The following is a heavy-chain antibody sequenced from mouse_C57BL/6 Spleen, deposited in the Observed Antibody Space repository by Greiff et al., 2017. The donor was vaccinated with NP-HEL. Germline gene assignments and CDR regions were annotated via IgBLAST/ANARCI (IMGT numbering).Heavy chain of an antibody. Sequence: VQLQQSGAELVRPGTSVKMSCKASGYTFTNYWIGWAKQRPGHGLEWIGDIYPGGGYTNYNEKFKGKATLTADKSSSTAYMQLSSLTSEDSAIYYCADYYCGRHFAYWGQGTMVTVSA. CDR1: GYTFTNYW. CDR3: ADYYCGRHFAY. D-gene: IGHD1-1*01. CDR2: IYPGGGYT. J-gene: IGHJ3*01. V-gene: IGHV1-63*01.